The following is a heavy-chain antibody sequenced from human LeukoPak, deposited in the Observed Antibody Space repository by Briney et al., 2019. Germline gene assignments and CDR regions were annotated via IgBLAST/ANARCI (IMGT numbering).Heavy chain of an antibody. J-gene: IGHJ6*02. CDR2: ISYDGSNK. D-gene: IGHD2-21*02. Sequence: GRSLRLSCAASGFTFSSYGMHWVRQAPGKGLEGVAVISYDGSNKYYADSVKGRFTISIDNSKNTLYLQMNSLRAEDTAVYYCAKATVEGDPYYYYYGMDVWGQGTTVTVSS. CDR1: GFTFSSYG. V-gene: IGHV3-30*18. CDR3: AKATVEGDPYYYYYGMDV.